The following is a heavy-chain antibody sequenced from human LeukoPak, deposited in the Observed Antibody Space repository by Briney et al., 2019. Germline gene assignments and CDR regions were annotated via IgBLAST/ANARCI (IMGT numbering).Heavy chain of an antibody. CDR3: ARGITIFGVVTTYYYYMDV. CDR2: MNPNSGNT. V-gene: IGHV1-8*01. CDR1: GYTFTSYD. J-gene: IGHJ6*03. D-gene: IGHD3-3*01. Sequence: ASVKVSCKASGYTFTSYDINWVRQATGQGLEWMGWMNPNSGNTGYAQKFQGRVTMTRNTSISTAYMELSSLRSEDTAVYYCARGITIFGVVTTYYYYMDVWGKGTTLTVSS.